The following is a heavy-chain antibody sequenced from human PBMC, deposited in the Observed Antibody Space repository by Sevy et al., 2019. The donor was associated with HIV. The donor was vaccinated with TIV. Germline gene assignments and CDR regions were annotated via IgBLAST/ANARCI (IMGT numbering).Heavy chain of an antibody. Sequence: LSLTCAASGFTFSDYYMSWIRQAPGKGLEWVSYISSSVSTIYYADSVKGRFTISRDNAKNSLYLQMNSLRAEDTAVYYCARADSSSWSRGYYYMDVWGKGTTVTVSS. CDR2: ISSSVSTI. V-gene: IGHV3-11*01. CDR1: GFTFSDYY. CDR3: ARADSSSWSRGYYYMDV. J-gene: IGHJ6*03. D-gene: IGHD6-13*01.